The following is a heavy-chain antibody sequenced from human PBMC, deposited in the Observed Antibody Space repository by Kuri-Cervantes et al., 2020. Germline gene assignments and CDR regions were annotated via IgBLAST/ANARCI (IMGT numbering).Heavy chain of an antibody. D-gene: IGHD5/OR15-5a*01. CDR2: IYYSGST. J-gene: IGHJ4*02. Sequence: SEILSLTCTVSGGSISSYYWSWIRQPPGKGLEWIGYIYYSGSTNYNPSLKSRVTISVDTSKNQFSLKLSSVTAADTAVYYCARTVSDFFRRGSPFDYWGQGTLVTVSP. CDR3: ARTVSDFFRRGSPFDY. V-gene: IGHV4-59*13. CDR1: GGSISSYY.